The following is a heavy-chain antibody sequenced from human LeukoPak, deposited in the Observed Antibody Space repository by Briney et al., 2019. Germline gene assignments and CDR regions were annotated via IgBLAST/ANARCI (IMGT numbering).Heavy chain of an antibody. CDR3: AKSAQGVTTSN. D-gene: IGHD4-11*01. V-gene: IGHV3-30*02. CDR1: GFTFSSYG. CDR2: IWYDGSNK. Sequence: GGSLRLSCAASGFTFSSYGMHWVRQAPGKGLEWVAVIWYDGSNKYYADSVKGRFTISRDNSKNTLYLQMNSLRAEDTAVYYCAKSAQGVTTSNWGQGTLVTVSS. J-gene: IGHJ4*02.